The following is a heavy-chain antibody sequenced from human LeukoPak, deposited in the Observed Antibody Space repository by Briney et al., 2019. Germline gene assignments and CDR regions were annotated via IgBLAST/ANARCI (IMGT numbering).Heavy chain of an antibody. CDR3: ARDYYGSGSLEY. Sequence: PSETLSLTCTVSGGSISSSSYYWGWIRQPPGKGLEWIGEIYHSGSTNYNPSLKSRVTISVDKSKNQFSLKLSSVTAADTAVYYCARDYYGSGSLEYWGQGTLVTVSS. V-gene: IGHV4-39*07. CDR2: IYHSGST. J-gene: IGHJ4*02. D-gene: IGHD3-10*01. CDR1: GGSISSSSYY.